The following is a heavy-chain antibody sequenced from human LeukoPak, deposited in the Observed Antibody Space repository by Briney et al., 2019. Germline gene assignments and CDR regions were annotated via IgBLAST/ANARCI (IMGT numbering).Heavy chain of an antibody. J-gene: IGHJ4*02. V-gene: IGHV1-18*04. CDR1: GYTFTGYY. CDR3: AKGVDYGSGSYSDY. Sequence: ASVKVSCKASGYTFTGYYMHWVRQAPGQGLEWIGWISNFDAKTNYAQKFDGRVTMTTDSSTSTAYLELIRLKSDDTAVYYCAKGVDYGSGSYSDYWGQGTLLTVSS. CDR2: ISNFDAKT. D-gene: IGHD3-10*01.